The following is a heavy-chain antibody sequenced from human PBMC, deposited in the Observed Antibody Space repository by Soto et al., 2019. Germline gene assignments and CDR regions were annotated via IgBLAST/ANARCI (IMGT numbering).Heavy chain of an antibody. Sequence: GGSLRLSCAASGFTFSDYYMSWIRQAPGKGLEWVSYISSSGSTIYYADSVKGRFTISRDNAKNSLYLQMNSLRAEDTAVYYCARDLSSTYLQMATITGYWGQGTLVTVSS. V-gene: IGHV3-11*01. J-gene: IGHJ4*02. CDR1: GFTFSDYY. CDR3: ARDLSSTYLQMATITGY. D-gene: IGHD5-12*01. CDR2: ISSSGSTI.